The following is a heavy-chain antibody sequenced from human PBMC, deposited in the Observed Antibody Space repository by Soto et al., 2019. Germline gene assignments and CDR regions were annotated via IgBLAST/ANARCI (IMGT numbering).Heavy chain of an antibody. Sequence: SETLSLTCTVSGGSISSSSYYWGWIRQPPGKGLEWIGSIYYSGSTYYNPSLKSRVTISVDTSKNQFSLKLSSVTAADTAVYYCARQLGHRYDFWTDDAFDIWGQGTMVTVSS. CDR3: ARQLGHRYDFWTDDAFDI. D-gene: IGHD3-3*01. J-gene: IGHJ3*02. CDR1: GGSISSSSYY. CDR2: IYYSGST. V-gene: IGHV4-39*01.